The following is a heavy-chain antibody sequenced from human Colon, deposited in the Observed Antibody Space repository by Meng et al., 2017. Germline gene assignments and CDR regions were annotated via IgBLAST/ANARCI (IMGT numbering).Heavy chain of an antibody. CDR3: ARRRGGSGRDC. CDR2: IYHSGST. D-gene: IGHD3-10*01. J-gene: IGHJ4*02. V-gene: IGHV4-39*01. CDR1: GGSISSNGYY. Sequence: QLQLQQSGPGPVKPSEPLSPPCTVSGGSISSNGYYWDWVRQPPGKGLEWIGAIYHSGSTSYNPSLQSRVTMFVDTSKNQFSLMLTSVTATDTAVYYCARRRGGSGRDCWGQGTLVTVSS.